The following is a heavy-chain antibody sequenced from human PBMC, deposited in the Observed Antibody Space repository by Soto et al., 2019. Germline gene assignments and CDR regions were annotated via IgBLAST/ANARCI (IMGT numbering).Heavy chain of an antibody. D-gene: IGHD3-22*01. V-gene: IGHV3-30-3*01. CDR3: ASSDSGYSDY. J-gene: IGHJ4*02. CDR1: GFTFSSYA. CDR2: ISYDGSNK. Sequence: QVQLVESGGGVVQPGRSPRLSCAASGFTFSSYAMHWVRQAPGKGLEWVAVISYDGSNKYYADSVKGRFTISRDNSKNTLYLQMNSLRAEDTAVYYCASSDSGYSDYWGQGTLVTVSS.